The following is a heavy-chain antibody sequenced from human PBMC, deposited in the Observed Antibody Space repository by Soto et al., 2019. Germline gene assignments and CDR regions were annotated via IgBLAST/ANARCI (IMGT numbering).Heavy chain of an antibody. D-gene: IGHD3-9*01. CDR2: IYHSGST. V-gene: IGHV4-4*02. CDR1: GGSISSSNW. CDR3: AAGYPGAVWLRYFDL. J-gene: IGHJ2*01. Sequence: QVQLQESGPGLVKPSGTLSLTCAVSGGSISSSNWWSWVRQPPGKGLEWIGEIYHSGSTNYNPSLKSRVTIAVDKSKNQFSLKLSSVTAADTAVYYCAAGYPGAVWLRYFDLWGRGTLVTVSS.